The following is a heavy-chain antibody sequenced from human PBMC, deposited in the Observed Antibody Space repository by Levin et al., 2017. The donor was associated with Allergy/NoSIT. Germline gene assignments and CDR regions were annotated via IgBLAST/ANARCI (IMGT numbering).Heavy chain of an antibody. CDR3: AREGLHSSGGY. D-gene: IGHD6-19*01. CDR1: GFTVRSTY. V-gene: IGHV3-53*01. J-gene: IGHJ4*02. Sequence: LSLPCAASGFTVRSTYMSWVRQAPGKGLEWVSVIYSGGSTYYADSVKGRFTISRDNSKNTLYLQMNSLRAEDTAVYYCAREGLHSSGGYWGQGTLVTVSS. CDR2: IYSGGST.